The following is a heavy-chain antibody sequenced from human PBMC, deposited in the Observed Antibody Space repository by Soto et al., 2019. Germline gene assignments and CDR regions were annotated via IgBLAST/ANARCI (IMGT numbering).Heavy chain of an antibody. Sequence: SVKVSCKASGGTFSSYAINWVRQAPGQGLEWMGGIIPIFGTANYAQKFQGRVTITADESTSTAYMELSSLRSEDTAVYYCARSAPPDSTGFIVGAPNVRGQRTTVTVSS. CDR2: IIPIFGTA. D-gene: IGHD1-26*01. J-gene: IGHJ6*02. CDR3: ARSAPPDSTGFIVGAPNV. V-gene: IGHV1-69*13. CDR1: GGTFSSYA.